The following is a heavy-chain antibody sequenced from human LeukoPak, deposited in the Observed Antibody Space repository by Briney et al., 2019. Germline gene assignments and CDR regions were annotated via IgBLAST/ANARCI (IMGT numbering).Heavy chain of an antibody. V-gene: IGHV4-4*07. CDR1: GGSISSCY. CDR2: IYTSGST. Sequence: SETLSLTCTVSGGSISSCYWSWIRQPAGKGREWIGRIYTSGSTNYNPSLKSRVTMSVDTSKNQFSLKLSSVTAADTAVYYCARDASSGWYAAEYFQHWGQGTLVTVSS. D-gene: IGHD6-19*01. J-gene: IGHJ1*01. CDR3: ARDASSGWYAAEYFQH.